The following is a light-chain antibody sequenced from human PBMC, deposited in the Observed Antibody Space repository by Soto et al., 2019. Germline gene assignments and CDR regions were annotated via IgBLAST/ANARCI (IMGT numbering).Light chain of an antibody. CDR3: QQLNSYPET. Sequence: DIQLTPSPSFLSASVGDRVTITCRASRGISSYLAWYQQKPGKAPNLLIYAASTLQSGVPSRFSGSGFGTEFTLTISSLQPEDFATYYCQQLNSYPETFGQGTKVDIK. CDR1: RGISSY. J-gene: IGKJ1*01. V-gene: IGKV1-9*01. CDR2: AAS.